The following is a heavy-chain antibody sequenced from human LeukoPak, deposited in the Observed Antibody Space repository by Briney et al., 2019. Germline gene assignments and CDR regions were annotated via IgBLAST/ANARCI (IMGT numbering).Heavy chain of an antibody. CDR3: LWGHGYHSY. J-gene: IGHJ4*02. V-gene: IGHV4-4*02. CDR2: MYHSGST. D-gene: IGHD5-24*01. Sequence: GSLRLSCAASGFTFSSYAVSWVRQPPGKGLEWIGEMYHSGSTNYNPSLKSRVTISVDKSKNQFSLKVTSVTAADTAVYYCLWGHGYHSYWGQGTLVTVSS. CDR1: GFTFSSYAV.